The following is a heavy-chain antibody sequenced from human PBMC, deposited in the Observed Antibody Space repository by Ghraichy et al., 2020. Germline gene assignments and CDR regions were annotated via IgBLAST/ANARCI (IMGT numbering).Heavy chain of an antibody. D-gene: IGHD3-22*01. J-gene: IGHJ5*02. V-gene: IGHV3-74*01. CDR3: AADSPWLPDSSGRTGWFDP. CDR1: GIAFSRYW. CDR2: INRDGSTT. Sequence: LSLTCAASGIAFSRYWFHWVRQAPGKGLVWVSRINRDGSTTNYADSVKGRFTISRDDAKNTLYLQMSSLRAEDTAVYSCAADSPWLPDSSGRTGWFDPWGQGTLVTVSS.